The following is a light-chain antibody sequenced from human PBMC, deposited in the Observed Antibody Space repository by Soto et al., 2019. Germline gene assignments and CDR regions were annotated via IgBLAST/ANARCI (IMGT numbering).Light chain of an antibody. Sequence: QSVLTQPASVSGSPGQSITISCTGTTSDVGNYNYVSWYQQHPGKAPKLMIYEVSYRSTGASNRFSGTKSGNTASLTISGLQSEDEADYYCAAWDDSVHGWVFGGGTKVTVL. J-gene: IGLJ3*02. CDR1: TSDVGNYNY. V-gene: IGLV2-14*01. CDR2: EVS. CDR3: AAWDDSVHGWV.